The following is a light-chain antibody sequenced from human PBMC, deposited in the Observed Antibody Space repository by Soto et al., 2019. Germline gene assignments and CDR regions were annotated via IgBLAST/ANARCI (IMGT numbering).Light chain of an antibody. Sequence: QSALTQPPSASGSPGQSVTISCSGTSSDIGAYIYVSWYQQHPGKAPKLLISEVTKRPSGVPDRFSGSKSGNTASLTVSGLQGDDEADYYCSSYGGNNNYVIFGGGTKLTVL. CDR2: EVT. CDR1: SSDIGAYIY. CDR3: SSYGGNNNYVI. V-gene: IGLV2-8*01. J-gene: IGLJ2*01.